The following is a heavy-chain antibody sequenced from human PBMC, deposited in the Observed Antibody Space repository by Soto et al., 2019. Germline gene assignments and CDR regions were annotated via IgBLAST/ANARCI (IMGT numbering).Heavy chain of an antibody. D-gene: IGHD6-19*01. CDR1: GSALSGGFYF. CDR2: IYYSGGT. J-gene: IGHJ5*02. CDR3: TREQSDDNYFDP. V-gene: IGHV4-61*01. Sequence: SEPLSLTGPVSGSALSGGFYFYTWVRQPPGKGLEWLGYIYYSGGTNYNPSLKSRVTISLDKSKSQFSLRLISVTAADTAVYYCTREQSDDNYFDPWGQGTLVNVSS.